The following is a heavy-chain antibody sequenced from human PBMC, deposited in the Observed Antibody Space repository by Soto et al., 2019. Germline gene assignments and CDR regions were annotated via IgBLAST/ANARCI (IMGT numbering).Heavy chain of an antibody. CDR1: GGSISSSSYF. CDR3: ARHSGSYYGHFDS. Sequence: QLQPQESGPGLVKPSETLSLTCTVSGGSISSSSYFWGWIRQPPGKGLEWIGTIYYSGSTYYNPSLKSRVAISVDTSMNQFSLRLTSLTAADTAVYYCARHSGSYYGHFDSWGQGTLVTVSS. V-gene: IGHV4-39*01. CDR2: IYYSGST. J-gene: IGHJ4*02. D-gene: IGHD1-26*01.